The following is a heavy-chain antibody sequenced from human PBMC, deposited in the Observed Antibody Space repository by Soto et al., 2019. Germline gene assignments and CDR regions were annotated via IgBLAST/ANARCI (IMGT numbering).Heavy chain of an antibody. CDR3: AREKAARYGMDV. CDR2: IIPIFGTA. V-gene: IGHV1-69*06. CDR1: GGTFSRHA. J-gene: IGHJ6*02. D-gene: IGHD6-6*01. Sequence: QVQLVQSGAEVRKPGSSVKVSCKASGGTFSRHAISWVRQAPGQGLEWMGGIIPIFGTANHAQKFQGRVTIIADKSTSTAYMELSSLRSEDTAVYYCAREKAARYGMDVWGQGTTVTVSS.